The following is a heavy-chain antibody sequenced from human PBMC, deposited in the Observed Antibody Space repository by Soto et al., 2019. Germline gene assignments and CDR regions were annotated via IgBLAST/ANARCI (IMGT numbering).Heavy chain of an antibody. J-gene: IGHJ6*01. D-gene: IGHD2-2*01. V-gene: IGHV3-21*01. Sequence: EVQLVESGGGLVKPGGSLRLSCAASGFTFSSYSMNWVRQAPGKGLEWVSSISSSSSYIYYADSVKGRFTISRDNAKNSLYLQMNSLRAEDTAVYYCASAIPLGYCSSTSCLNPDYYYYGMDVW. CDR2: ISSSSSYI. CDR3: ASAIPLGYCSSTSCLNPDYYYYGMDV. CDR1: GFTFSSYS.